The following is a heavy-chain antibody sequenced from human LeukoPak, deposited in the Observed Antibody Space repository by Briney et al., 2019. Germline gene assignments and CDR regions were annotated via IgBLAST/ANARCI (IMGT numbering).Heavy chain of an antibody. D-gene: IGHD3-3*01. J-gene: IGHJ4*02. CDR2: INHSGST. Sequence: SETLSLTCAVYGGSFSGYYWRWIRQPPGKGLEWIGEINHSGSTNYNPSLKSRVTISVDTSKNQFSLKLSSVTAADTAVYYCARGDFWSGYYLDYWGQGTLVTVSS. CDR3: ARGDFWSGYYLDY. CDR1: GGSFSGYY. V-gene: IGHV4-34*01.